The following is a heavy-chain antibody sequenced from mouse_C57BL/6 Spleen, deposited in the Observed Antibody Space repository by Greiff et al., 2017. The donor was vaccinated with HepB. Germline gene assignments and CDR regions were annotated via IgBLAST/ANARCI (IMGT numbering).Heavy chain of an antibody. CDR2: INPNNGGT. J-gene: IGHJ2*01. CDR1: GYTFTDYN. D-gene: IGHD1-1*02. Sequence: EVQLQQSGPELVKPGASVKITCKASGYTFTDYNMDWVKQSHGKSLEWIGDINPNNGGTIYNQKFKGKATLTVDKSSSTAYMELRSLTSEDTAVYYCARKLFYYFDYWGQGTTLTVSS. CDR3: ARKLFYYFDY. V-gene: IGHV1-18*01.